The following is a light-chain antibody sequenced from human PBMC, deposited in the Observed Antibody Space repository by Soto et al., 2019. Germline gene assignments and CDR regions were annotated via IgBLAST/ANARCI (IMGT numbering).Light chain of an antibody. Sequence: PGERATLSSRASPSVTNYLAWYQQKPGQPPRLLIYGAFNRAAGIPARFSGSGSGTDFTLTISSLEPEDFAVYYCQQRSSWPITFGQGTRLEIK. CDR1: PSVTNY. J-gene: IGKJ5*01. CDR2: GAF. CDR3: QQRSSWPIT. V-gene: IGKV3-11*01.